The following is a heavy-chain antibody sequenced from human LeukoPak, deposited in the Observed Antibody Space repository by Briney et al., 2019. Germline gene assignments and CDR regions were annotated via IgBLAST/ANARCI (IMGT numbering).Heavy chain of an antibody. Sequence: SETLSLTCTVSGGLISSSSYYWGWVRQPPEKGLEWIGSFYYTGSTYYHPSLKSRVTISVDTSKNQFSLNLTSVTAADTAVYYCARTAGVAVAGSRQYFDYWGQGTLVTVSS. V-gene: IGHV4-39*01. D-gene: IGHD6-19*01. CDR3: ARTAGVAVAGSRQYFDY. CDR2: FYYTGST. CDR1: GGLISSSSYY. J-gene: IGHJ4*02.